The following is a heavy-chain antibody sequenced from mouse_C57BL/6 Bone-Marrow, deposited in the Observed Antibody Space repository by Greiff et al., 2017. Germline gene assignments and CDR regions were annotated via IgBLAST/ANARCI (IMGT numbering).Heavy chain of an antibody. CDR2: ISSGGSYP. CDR3: ARRGHYYGSSYYFDY. CDR1: GFTFSSYG. J-gene: IGHJ2*01. Sequence: EVHLVESGGDLVKPGGSLKLSCAASGFTFSSYGMSWVRQTPDKRLEWVATISSGGSYPYYPDSVKGRFTISRDNAKNTLYLQMSSLKSEDTAMYYCARRGHYYGSSYYFDYWGQGTTLTVSS. D-gene: IGHD1-1*01. V-gene: IGHV5-6*01.